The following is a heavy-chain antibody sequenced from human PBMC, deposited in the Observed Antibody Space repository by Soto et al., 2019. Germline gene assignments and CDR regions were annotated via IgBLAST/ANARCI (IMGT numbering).Heavy chain of an antibody. V-gene: IGHV3-30*18. CDR2: ISFDGSNK. CDR3: ANTAPSVWFGEFFDYYGMDV. D-gene: IGHD3-10*01. J-gene: IGHJ6*02. Sequence: QVQLVESGGGVVQPGRSLRLSCAASGFTFSSYGMHWVRQAPGKGLEWGAVISFDGSNKYYADSVKGRFTISRDNSKNTLYLQMNSLRAEDTAVYYCANTAPSVWFGEFFDYYGMDVWGQGTTVTVSS. CDR1: GFTFSSYG.